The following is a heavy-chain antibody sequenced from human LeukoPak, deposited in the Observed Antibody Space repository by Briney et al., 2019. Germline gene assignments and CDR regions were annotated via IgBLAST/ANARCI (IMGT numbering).Heavy chain of an antibody. Sequence: GASVKVSCKASGYTFTSCYMHWVRQAPGQGLEWMGWINPNSGGTNYAQKFQGRVTMTRDTSISTAYMELSRLRSDDTAVYYCARGTFDWLSPHFDYWGQGTLVTVSS. CDR2: INPNSGGT. CDR3: ARGTFDWLSPHFDY. CDR1: GYTFTSCY. D-gene: IGHD3-9*01. J-gene: IGHJ4*02. V-gene: IGHV1-2*02.